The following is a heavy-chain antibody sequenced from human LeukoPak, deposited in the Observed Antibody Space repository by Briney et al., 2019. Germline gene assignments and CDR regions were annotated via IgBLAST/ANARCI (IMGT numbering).Heavy chain of an antibody. CDR3: ARGPYSYDSSGAFDI. V-gene: IGHV4-61*02. J-gene: IGHJ3*02. CDR1: GGSISSGSYY. Sequence: PSQTLSLTCTVSGGSISSGSYYWSWIRQPVGKGLEWIGRIYTSGSTNYNPSLKSRVTISVDTSKNQFSLKLSSVTAADTAVYFCARGPYSYDSSGAFDIWGQGTMVTVSS. D-gene: IGHD3-22*01. CDR2: IYTSGST.